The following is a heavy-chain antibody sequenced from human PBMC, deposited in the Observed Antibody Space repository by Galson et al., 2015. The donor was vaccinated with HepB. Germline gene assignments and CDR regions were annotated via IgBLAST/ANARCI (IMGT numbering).Heavy chain of an antibody. J-gene: IGHJ3*02. Sequence: SLRLSCAASGFTFSNYSMNWVRQAPGKGLEWVSSISSSSSYIYYADSVKGRFTISRDNAKNSLYLQMNSLRAEDTAVYYCARDSDVVPAASDAFDIWGQGTMVTVSS. V-gene: IGHV3-21*01. CDR2: ISSSSSYI. D-gene: IGHD2-2*01. CDR3: ARDSDVVPAASDAFDI. CDR1: GFTFSNYS.